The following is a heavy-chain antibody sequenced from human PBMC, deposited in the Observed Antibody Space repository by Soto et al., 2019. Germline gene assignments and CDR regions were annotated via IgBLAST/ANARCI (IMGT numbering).Heavy chain of an antibody. CDR3: ARDRCPNSVCYAPSDY. Sequence: EVQLVESGGGLVQPGGSLRLSCAASGFTFNTYAMHWVLQAPGKGLEFVSAISPNGASTYYANTVKGRFTISRDNSKNTLYLQMGSLTTDDVAVYYCARDRCPNSVCYAPSDYWGQGTLVTVSS. CDR1: GFTFNTYA. V-gene: IGHV3-64*01. CDR2: ISPNGAST. D-gene: IGHD2-8*01. J-gene: IGHJ4*02.